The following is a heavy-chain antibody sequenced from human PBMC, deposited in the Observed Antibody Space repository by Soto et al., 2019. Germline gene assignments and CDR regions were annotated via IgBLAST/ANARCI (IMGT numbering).Heavy chain of an antibody. CDR3: AKGNVVVVPAYDY. D-gene: IGHD2-15*01. CDR1: GFSFCSYS. J-gene: IGHJ4*02. Sequence: GGALRPSRAASGFSFCSYSMCWVPPAPGKGLEWVSAISGSGGSTYYADSVKGRFTISRDNSKNTLYLQMNSLRAEDTAVYYCAKGNVVVVPAYDYWGQGTLVTVSS. V-gene: IGHV3-23*01. CDR2: ISGSGGST.